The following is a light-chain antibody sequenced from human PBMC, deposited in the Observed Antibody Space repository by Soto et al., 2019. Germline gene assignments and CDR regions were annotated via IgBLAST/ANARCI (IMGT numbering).Light chain of an antibody. CDR3: QQYSSFSRT. Sequence: DIQMPQYPSTLSASVGDRVTITCRASQTISTWLAWYQQKPGKAPELLIYDASTLESGVPSRFSGSGSGTEFSLTISSLQPDDFATFYCQQYSSFSRTFGQGTKVDIK. J-gene: IGKJ1*01. V-gene: IGKV1-5*01. CDR2: DAS. CDR1: QTISTW.